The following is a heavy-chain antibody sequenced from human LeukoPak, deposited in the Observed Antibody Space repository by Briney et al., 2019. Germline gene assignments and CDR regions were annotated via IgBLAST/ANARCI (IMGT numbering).Heavy chain of an antibody. Sequence: GVSLRLSCAASGFTFSSYGMHWVRKAPGKGLEWVAVISYDGSNKYYADSVKGRFTISRDNSKNTLYLQMNSLRAEDTAVYYCAKAKGYYPPYYFDYWGQGTLVTVSS. D-gene: IGHD1-26*01. CDR1: GFTFSSYG. CDR3: AKAKGYYPPYYFDY. CDR2: ISYDGSNK. V-gene: IGHV3-30*18. J-gene: IGHJ4*02.